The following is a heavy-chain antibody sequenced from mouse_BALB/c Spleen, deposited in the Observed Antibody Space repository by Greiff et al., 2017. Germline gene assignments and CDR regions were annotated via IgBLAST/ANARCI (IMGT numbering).Heavy chain of an antibody. J-gene: IGHJ3*01. CDR3: ARGPLYGSSPAWFAY. Sequence: EVQLVESGGGLVKPGGSLKLSCAASGFTFSSYAMSWVRQSPEKRLEWVAEISSGGSYTYYPDTVTGRFTISRDNAKNTLYLEMSSLRSEDTAMYYCARGPLYGSSPAWFAYWGQGTLVTVSA. CDR2: ISSGGSYT. CDR1: GFTFSSYA. D-gene: IGHD1-1*01. V-gene: IGHV5-9-4*01.